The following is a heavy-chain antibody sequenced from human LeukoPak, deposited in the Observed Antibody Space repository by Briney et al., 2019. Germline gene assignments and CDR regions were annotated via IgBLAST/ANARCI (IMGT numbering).Heavy chain of an antibody. CDR3: ARRETGGNYYGSGSYHY. Sequence: PSETLSLTCTVSGGSISSSSYYWGWIRQPPGKGLEWIGSIYYSGSTYYNPSLKSRVTISVDTSKNQFSLKLSSVTAADTAVYYCARRETGGNYYGSGSYHYWGQGNLVTVSS. CDR2: IYYSGST. CDR1: GGSISSSSYY. D-gene: IGHD3-10*01. J-gene: IGHJ4*02. V-gene: IGHV4-39*01.